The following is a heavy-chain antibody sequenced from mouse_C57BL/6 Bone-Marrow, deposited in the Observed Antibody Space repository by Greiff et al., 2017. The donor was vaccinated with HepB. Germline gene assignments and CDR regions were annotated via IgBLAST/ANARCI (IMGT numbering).Heavy chain of an antibody. D-gene: IGHD1-3*01. J-gene: IGHJ3*01. CDR2: ISSGSSTI. V-gene: IGHV5-17*01. CDR3: ARTEWFGFAY. CDR1: GFTFSDYG. Sequence: EVHLVESGGGLVKPGGSLKLSCAASGFTFSDYGMHWVRQAPEKGLEWVAYISSGSSTIYYADTVKGRFTISRDNAKNTLFLQMTSLRSEDTAMYYCARTEWFGFAYWGQGTLVTVSA.